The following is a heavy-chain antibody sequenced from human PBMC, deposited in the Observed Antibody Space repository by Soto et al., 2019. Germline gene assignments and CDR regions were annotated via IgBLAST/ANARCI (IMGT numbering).Heavy chain of an antibody. V-gene: IGHV3-23*01. CDR2: ISGSGGST. CDR1: GFTFSSYA. CDR3: AKSSNVVVVAATFWDFDY. Sequence: GGSLRLSCAASGFTFSSYAMSWVRQAPGKGLEWVSAISGSGGSTYCADSVKGRFTISRDNSKNTLYLQMNSLRAEDTAVYYCAKSSNVVVVAATFWDFDYWGQETLVTVSS. J-gene: IGHJ4*02. D-gene: IGHD2-15*01.